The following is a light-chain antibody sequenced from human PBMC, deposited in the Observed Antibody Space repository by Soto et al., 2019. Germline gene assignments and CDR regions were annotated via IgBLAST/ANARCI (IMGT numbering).Light chain of an antibody. J-gene: IGKJ4*01. V-gene: IGKV3-15*01. Sequence: EIVMTQSPATLSVSPGERATLSCRASQSIRSNLAWYQQKPGQAPRLLIYDASTRATGIPARFSGSGSGTEFTLTISSLQSEDSAVYSCQQYNNWPLSFGGGTKVEIK. CDR2: DAS. CDR3: QQYNNWPLS. CDR1: QSIRSN.